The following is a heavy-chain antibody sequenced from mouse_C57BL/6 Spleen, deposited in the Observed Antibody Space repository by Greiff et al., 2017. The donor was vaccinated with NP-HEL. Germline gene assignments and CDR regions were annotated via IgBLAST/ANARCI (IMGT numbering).Heavy chain of an antibody. D-gene: IGHD1-2*01. J-gene: IGHJ1*03. CDR2: IDPSDSYT. V-gene: IGHV1-69*01. Sequence: QVQLQQPGAELVMPGASVKLSCKASGYTFTSYWMHWVKQRPGQGLEWIGEIDPSDSYTNYNQKFKGKSTLTVDKSSSTAYMQLSSLTSEDSAVYYCARNDLQRRYFDVWGTGTTVTVSS. CDR1: GYTFTSYW. CDR3: ARNDLQRRYFDV.